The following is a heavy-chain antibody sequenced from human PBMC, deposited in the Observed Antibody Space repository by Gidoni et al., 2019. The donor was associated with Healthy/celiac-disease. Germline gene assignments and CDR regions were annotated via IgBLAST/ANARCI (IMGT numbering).Heavy chain of an antibody. V-gene: IGHV1-69*08. J-gene: IGHJ4*02. CDR2: IIPILGIT. D-gene: IGHD6-19*01. CDR3: AREGQWLVENLFDY. Sequence: QVQLVQSGAEVKKPGYSVKVSCKASGGTFSSYTISWVRQAPGQGLEWMGTIIPILGITNCPQKFPGRGTISADKSTSTVYMDLSSLRYDDTAVYYCAREGQWLVENLFDYWGQGTLVTVSS. CDR1: GGTFSSYT.